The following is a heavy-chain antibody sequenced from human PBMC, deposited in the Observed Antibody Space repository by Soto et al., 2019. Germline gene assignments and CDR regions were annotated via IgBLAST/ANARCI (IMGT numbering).Heavy chain of an antibody. Sequence: SETLSLTCTVSGGSVTSDEDYWTWIRQSPGKGLEWIGYISNSGSTGYNPSLKTRLSMSVDRSKNQFTLRLTSVTAADTAVYFCATESGSTYGYFDHWGQGTQVTVSS. D-gene: IGHD5-18*01. V-gene: IGHV4-30-4*01. CDR2: ISNSGST. CDR3: ATESGSTYGYFDH. CDR1: GGSVTSDEDY. J-gene: IGHJ4*02.